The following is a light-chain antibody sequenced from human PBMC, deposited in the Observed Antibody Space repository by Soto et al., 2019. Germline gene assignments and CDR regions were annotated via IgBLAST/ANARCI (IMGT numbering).Light chain of an antibody. V-gene: IGKV3-20*01. CDR2: GAS. J-gene: IGKJ2*01. CDR3: HQYGVSSGT. CDR1: QSVTAIY. Sequence: EIVLTQSPGTLSLSPGERATLSCRASQSVTAIYLAWYQQRPGQAPRLLIYGASTRATAIPDRFSGSGSGTDFTLTISSLEPEDFAVYYCHQYGVSSGTFGQGTNLEIK.